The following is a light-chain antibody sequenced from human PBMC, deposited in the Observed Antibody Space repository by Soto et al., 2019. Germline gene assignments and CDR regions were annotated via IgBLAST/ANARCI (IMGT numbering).Light chain of an antibody. CDR1: SGHSSYA. CDR3: QTWGSGIYWV. Sequence: QLVLTQSPSASASLGASVKLTCTLSSGHSSYAIAWHQQQPEKGPRYLMKLNSDGSHSKGDGIPDRFSGSSSGAERYLTISGLQSEDEADYYCQTWGSGIYWVFGGGTKLTVL. J-gene: IGLJ3*02. V-gene: IGLV4-69*01. CDR2: LNSDGSH.